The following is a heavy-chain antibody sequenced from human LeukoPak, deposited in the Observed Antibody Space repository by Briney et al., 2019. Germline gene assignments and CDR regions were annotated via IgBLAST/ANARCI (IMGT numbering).Heavy chain of an antibody. CDR2: ISGSGDST. Sequence: GGSLRLSCAASGVTLGTYAMSWARQAPGKGLEWVSVISGSGDSTYYADSVKGRFTISRDNSKNTLNLQMNSLRADDTAVYYCARAVAYGHFDYWGQGTLVTVSS. CDR3: ARAVAYGHFDY. CDR1: GVTLGTYA. D-gene: IGHD2-21*01. V-gene: IGHV3-23*01. J-gene: IGHJ4*02.